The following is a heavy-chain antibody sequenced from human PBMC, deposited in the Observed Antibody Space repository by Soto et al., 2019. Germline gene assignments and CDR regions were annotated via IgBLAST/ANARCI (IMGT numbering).Heavy chain of an antibody. D-gene: IGHD3-10*01. V-gene: IGHV1-69*13. Sequence: GASVKISCKASGGTFSSYAISWVRQAPEQGHEWMGGIIPIFGTANYAQKSQGRVTVTADESTSTAYMELSSLRSEDTAVYYCARSGLRDGYGSGSGFLEVWFDPWGQGTLVTVSS. CDR2: IIPIFGTA. CDR3: ARSGLRDGYGSGSGFLEVWFDP. J-gene: IGHJ5*02. CDR1: GGTFSSYA.